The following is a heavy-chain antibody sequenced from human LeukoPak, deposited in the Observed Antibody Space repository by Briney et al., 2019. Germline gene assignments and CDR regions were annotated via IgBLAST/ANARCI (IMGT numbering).Heavy chain of an antibody. D-gene: IGHD2-2*01. CDR1: GFTFDDYG. Sequence: GGSLRLSCAASGFTFDDYGMSWVRQAPGKGLEWVSGINWNGGSTGYADSAKGRFTISRDNAKNSLYLQMNSLRAEDTAVYYCARVHVDIVVVPAARFTYYYYMDVWGKGTTVTISS. CDR2: INWNGGST. V-gene: IGHV3-20*04. CDR3: ARVHVDIVVVPAARFTYYYYMDV. J-gene: IGHJ6*03.